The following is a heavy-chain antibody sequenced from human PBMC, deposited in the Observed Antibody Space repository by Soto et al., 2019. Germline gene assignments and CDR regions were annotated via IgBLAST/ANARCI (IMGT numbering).Heavy chain of an antibody. CDR2: ISAYNGNT. CDR3: ARDYDILTGPYYYMDV. Sequence: QVQLVQSGAEVKKPGASVKVSCKASGYTFTSYGISWVRQAPGQGLEWMGWISAYNGNTNYAQKLQGRVTMTTDTSTSTADMELRSLRSDDTAVYYCARDYDILTGPYYYMDVWGKGTTVTVSS. V-gene: IGHV1-18*01. D-gene: IGHD3-9*01. J-gene: IGHJ6*03. CDR1: GYTFTSYG.